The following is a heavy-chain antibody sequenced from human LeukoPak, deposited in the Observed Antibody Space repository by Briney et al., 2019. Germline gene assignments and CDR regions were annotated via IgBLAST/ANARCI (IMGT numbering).Heavy chain of an antibody. CDR2: IIAVVSTT. V-gene: IGHV3-23*01. Sequence: GGSLRPSCAASGFTFSSYAMSWVRHAPGEGVEWGSSIIAVVSTTYYADSVKDRFILSRDNCKNTVFLQMNYLRVEDTARYFCAKEGCTRSTCYVPPYYYYMDVWGNGTTVTISS. CDR1: GFTFSSYA. D-gene: IGHD2-2*01. J-gene: IGHJ6*03. CDR3: AKEGCTRSTCYVPPYYYYMDV.